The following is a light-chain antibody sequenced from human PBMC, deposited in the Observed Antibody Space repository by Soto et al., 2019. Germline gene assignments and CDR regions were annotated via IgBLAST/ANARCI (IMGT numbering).Light chain of an antibody. J-gene: IGKJ4*01. CDR1: QTVNNN. Sequence: EIVMTQSPATLSVSPGERATLACSASQTVNNNLAWYQQKPGQAPRLLSYGASARATGIPAMFSGSGSRTEFSLTICSLQSADFAIYYCQQYNHWPLAFGGGTTVEIK. CDR3: QQYNHWPLA. CDR2: GAS. V-gene: IGKV3-15*01.